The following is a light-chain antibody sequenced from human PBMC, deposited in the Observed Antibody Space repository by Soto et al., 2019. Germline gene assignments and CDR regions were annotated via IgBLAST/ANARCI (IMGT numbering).Light chain of an antibody. CDR1: SSDIGAYNY. CDR3: SSFTGASTI. V-gene: IGLV2-8*01. Sequence: QAVLTQPPSAFGSPGQSVTISCTGTSSDIGAYNYVSWYQQHPGKAPKLVIYEVTKRPSGVPDRFSGSKSGNTASLTVSGLQAEDEADYYCSSFTGASTIFGTGTKVTAL. J-gene: IGLJ1*01. CDR2: EVT.